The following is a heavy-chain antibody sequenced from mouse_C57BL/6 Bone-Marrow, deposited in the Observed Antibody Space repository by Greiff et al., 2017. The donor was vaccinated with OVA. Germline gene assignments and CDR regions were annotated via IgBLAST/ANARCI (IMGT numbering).Heavy chain of an antibody. J-gene: IGHJ2*01. V-gene: IGHV5-16*01. CDR3: ARDWDGLFDY. Sequence: EVNLVESEGGLVQPGSSMKLSCTASGFTFSDYYMAWVRQVPEKGLEWVANINYDGSSTYYLDSLKSRFIISRDNAKNILYLQMSSLKSEDTATYYCARDWDGLFDYWGQGTTLTVSS. CDR2: INYDGSST. D-gene: IGHD4-1*01. CDR1: GFTFSDYY.